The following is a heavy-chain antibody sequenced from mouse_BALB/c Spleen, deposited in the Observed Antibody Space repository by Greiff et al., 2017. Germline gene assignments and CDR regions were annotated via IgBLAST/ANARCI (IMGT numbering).Heavy chain of an antibody. J-gene: IGHJ3*01. Sequence: DVHLVESGGGLVKPGGSLKLSCAASGFTFSSYAMSWVRQTPEKRLEWVATISSGGSYTYYPDSVKGRFTISRDNAKNTLYLQMSSLRSEDTAMYYCARGDYDGRFAYWGQGTLVTVSA. D-gene: IGHD2-4*01. CDR3: ARGDYDGRFAY. CDR2: ISSGGSYT. CDR1: GFTFSSYA. V-gene: IGHV5-9-3*01.